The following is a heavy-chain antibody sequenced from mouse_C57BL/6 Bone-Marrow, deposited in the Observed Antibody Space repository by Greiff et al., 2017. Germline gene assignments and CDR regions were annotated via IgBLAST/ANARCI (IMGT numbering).Heavy chain of an antibody. CDR2: IYPRSGNT. CDR3: ARSAPPLLSSYAMDY. D-gene: IGHD2-10*01. V-gene: IGHV1-81*01. J-gene: IGHJ4*01. Sequence: VHLQESGAELARPGASVKLSCKASGYTFTSYGISWVKQRTGQGLEWIGEIYPRSGNTYYNEKFKGKATLTADKSSSTAYMELRSLTSEDSAVYFCARSAPPLLSSYAMDYWGQGTSVTVSS. CDR1: GYTFTSYG.